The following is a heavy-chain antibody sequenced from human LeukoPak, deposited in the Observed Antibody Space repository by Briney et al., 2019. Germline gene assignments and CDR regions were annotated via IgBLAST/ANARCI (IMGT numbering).Heavy chain of an antibody. CDR2: ISGDGGNT. D-gene: IGHD3-22*01. CDR3: VKGYYYDTSGYYDF. V-gene: IGHV3-64D*09. J-gene: IGHJ4*02. CDR1: GFAFSSYA. Sequence: GGSLRLSYSASGFAFSSYAMNWVRQAPGKGLEYVSAISGDGGNTYHAVSVKGRFIISRDNSKNRLSLQMSSLRAEDTAVYYCVKGYYYDTSGYYDFWGQGTRVTVSS.